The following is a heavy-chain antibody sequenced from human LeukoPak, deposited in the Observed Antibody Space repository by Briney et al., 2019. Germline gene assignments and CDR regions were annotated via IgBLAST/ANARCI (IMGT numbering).Heavy chain of an antibody. Sequence: SETLSLTCTVSGGSISSYYWSWIRQPPGKGLEWIGYIYYSGSTNYSPSLKSRATISVDTSKNQFSLKMSSVTAADTAVYYCARHGQWELLPLDYWGQGTLDTVSS. CDR2: IYYSGST. D-gene: IGHD1-26*01. CDR1: GGSISSYY. CDR3: ARHGQWELLPLDY. J-gene: IGHJ4*02. V-gene: IGHV4-59*08.